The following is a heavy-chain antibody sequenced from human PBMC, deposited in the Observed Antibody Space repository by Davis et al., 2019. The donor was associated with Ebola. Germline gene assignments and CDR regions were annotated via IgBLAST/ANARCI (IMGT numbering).Heavy chain of an antibody. Sequence: GESLKISCKGSGYSFTSYWISWVRQMPGKGLEWMGRIDPSDSYTKYSPSFQGHVTISADKSISTAYLQWSNLKASDTAMYYCARHLGQWLAQIDYWGQGTLVTVSS. D-gene: IGHD6-19*01. CDR2: IDPSDSYT. V-gene: IGHV5-10-1*01. CDR3: ARHLGQWLAQIDY. J-gene: IGHJ4*02. CDR1: GYSFTSYW.